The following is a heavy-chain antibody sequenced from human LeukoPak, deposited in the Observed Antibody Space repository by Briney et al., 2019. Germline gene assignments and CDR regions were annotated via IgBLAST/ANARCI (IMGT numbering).Heavy chain of an antibody. V-gene: IGHV1-2*06. D-gene: IGHD3-22*01. CDR1: GYTFTGYY. CDR2: INPNSGGT. CDR3: ARESTYYDSTDYYQGDAFDI. J-gene: IGHJ3*02. Sequence: ASVKVSCKASGYTFTGYYMHWVRQAPGQGLEWMGRINPNSGGTNYAQKFQGRVTMTRDTSISTAYMELSSLRSDDTAVYYCARESTYYDSTDYYQGDAFDIWGQGTMVTVSS.